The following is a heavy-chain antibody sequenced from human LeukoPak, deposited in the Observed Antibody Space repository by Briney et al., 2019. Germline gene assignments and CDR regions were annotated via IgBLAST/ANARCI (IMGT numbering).Heavy chain of an antibody. V-gene: IGHV3-23*01. D-gene: IGHD2-2*01. CDR1: GFTFSSYA. CDR2: ISGSGGST. J-gene: IGHJ4*02. CDR3: AKDRGYCSSTSCYNSYYFDY. Sequence: PGGSLRLSYAASGFTFSSYALSWVRQAPGKGLEWVSSISGSGGSTYYADSVKGRFTISRDNSKNTLYLQMNSLRAEDTAVYYCAKDRGYCSSTSCYNSYYFDYWGQGTLVTVSS.